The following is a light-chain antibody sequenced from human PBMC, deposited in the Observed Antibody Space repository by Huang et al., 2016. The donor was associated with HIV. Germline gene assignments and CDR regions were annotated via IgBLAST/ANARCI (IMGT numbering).Light chain of an antibody. CDR3: QQYDNWPPGLT. CDR2: VTS. CDR1: QNVRSN. V-gene: IGKV3D-15*01. J-gene: IGKJ4*01. Sequence: EIVMTQSPATLSWSPGGGATLSCRARQNVRSNLAWYQQTPGQAPRLLIYVTSTRASGVPARFSGSGSGTEFTLTISGLQSEDFAVYYCQQYDNWPPGLTFGGGTKVEI.